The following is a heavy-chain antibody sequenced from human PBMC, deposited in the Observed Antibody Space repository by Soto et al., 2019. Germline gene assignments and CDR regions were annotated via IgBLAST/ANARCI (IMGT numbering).Heavy chain of an antibody. Sequence: PGESLKLSCKGSGYSFTSYWIGWVRQMPGKGLEWMGIIYPGDSDTRYSPSFQGRVTISADKSISTAYLQWSSLKASDTAMYYCSSGSLGELSLYRWKGAFDIWGQGTMVTVSS. D-gene: IGHD3-16*02. CDR3: SSGSLGELSLYRWKGAFDI. J-gene: IGHJ3*02. V-gene: IGHV5-51*01. CDR2: IYPGDSDT. CDR1: GYSFTSYW.